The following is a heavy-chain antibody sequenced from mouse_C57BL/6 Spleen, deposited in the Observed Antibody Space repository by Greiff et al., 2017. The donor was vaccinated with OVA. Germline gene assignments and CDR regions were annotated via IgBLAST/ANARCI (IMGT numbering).Heavy chain of an antibody. CDR3: ARDGYYETWFAY. CDR2: INPYNGGT. CDR1: GYTFTDYY. Sequence: EVQLQQSGPVLVKPGASVKMSCKASGYTFTDYYMNWVKQSHGKSLEWIGVINPYNGGTSYNQKFKGKATLTVDKSSSTAYMELNSLTSEDSAVYSCARDGYYETWFAYWGQGTLVTVSA. V-gene: IGHV1-19*01. D-gene: IGHD2-3*01. J-gene: IGHJ3*01.